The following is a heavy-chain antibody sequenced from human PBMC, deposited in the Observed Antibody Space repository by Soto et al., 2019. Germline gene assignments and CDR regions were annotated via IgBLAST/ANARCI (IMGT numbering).Heavy chain of an antibody. V-gene: IGHV3-21*01. CDR1: GFTFSSYS. J-gene: IGHJ5*02. Sequence: EVQLVESGGGLVKPGGSLRLSCAASGFTFSSYSMNWVRQAPGKGLEWVSSISSSSSYIYYADSVKGRFTISRDNAKNSLYLQMNSVRAEDTAVYYCARAASYGSGSYYGDNWFDPWGQGTLVTVSS. CDR3: ARAASYGSGSYYGDNWFDP. CDR2: ISSSSSYI. D-gene: IGHD3-10*01.